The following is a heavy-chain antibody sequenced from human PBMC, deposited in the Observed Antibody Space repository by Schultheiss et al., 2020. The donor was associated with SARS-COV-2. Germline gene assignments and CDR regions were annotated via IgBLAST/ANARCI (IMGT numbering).Heavy chain of an antibody. V-gene: IGHV3-7*01. CDR2: IKQDGTKK. D-gene: IGHD4-17*01. CDR3: ARALTTVTAKDYFDY. J-gene: IGHJ4*02. Sequence: GESLKISCVASGFTFRDYWMNWVRQAPGKGLEWVANIKQDGTKKSYVDSVEGRFSISRDNAKNSLYLQMNDLRAEDTAVYYCARALTTVTAKDYFDYWGQGALVTVSS. CDR1: GFTFRDYW.